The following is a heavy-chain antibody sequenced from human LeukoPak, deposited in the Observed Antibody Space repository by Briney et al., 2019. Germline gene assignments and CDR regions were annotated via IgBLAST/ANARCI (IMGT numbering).Heavy chain of an antibody. CDR2: ISAYNGNT. CDR3: ARERELELRSWYYYMDV. J-gene: IGHJ6*03. V-gene: IGHV1-18*01. D-gene: IGHD1-7*01. CDR1: GYTFTSYG. Sequence: GASVKVSCKASGYTFTSYGINWVRQAPGQGLEWMGWISAYNGNTNYAQKLQGRVTMTTDTSTSTAYMELRSLRSDDTAVYYCARERELELRSWYYYMDVWGKGTTVTVSS.